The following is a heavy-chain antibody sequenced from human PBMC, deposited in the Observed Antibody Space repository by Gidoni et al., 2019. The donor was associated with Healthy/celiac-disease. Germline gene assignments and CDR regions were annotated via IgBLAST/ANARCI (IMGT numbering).Heavy chain of an antibody. CDR3: ARYPSYGMDV. CDR2: INAGNGNT. V-gene: IGHV1-3*01. J-gene: IGHJ6*02. CDR1: GYTFTSYA. Sequence: QVQLVQSGAEVKKPGASVTVSGRASGYTFTSYAMHWVRQAPGQRLEWMGWINAGNGNTKYSQKFQGRVTITRDTSASTAYMELSSLRSEDTAVYYCARYPSYGMDVWGQGTTVTVSS.